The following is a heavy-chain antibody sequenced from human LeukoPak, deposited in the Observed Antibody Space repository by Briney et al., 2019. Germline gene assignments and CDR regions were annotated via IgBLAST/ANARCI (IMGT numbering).Heavy chain of an antibody. J-gene: IGHJ6*02. CDR1: GFTFSDYY. CDR3: ARGGGLDV. Sequence: GGSLRLSCSASGFTFSDYYMNWARQAPGKGLEWVASINHNGNVNYYVDSVKGRFTISRDNAKNSLYLQMSNLRAEDTAVYFCARGGGLDVWGQGATVTVSS. V-gene: IGHV3-7*03. CDR2: INHNGNVN. D-gene: IGHD3-16*01.